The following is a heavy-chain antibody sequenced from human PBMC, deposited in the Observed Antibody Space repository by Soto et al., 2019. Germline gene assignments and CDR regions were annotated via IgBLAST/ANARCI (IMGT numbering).Heavy chain of an antibody. V-gene: IGHV4-39*01. J-gene: IGHJ4*02. D-gene: IGHD6-13*01. Sequence: RQPPGKGLEWIGSIIYSGSTYYNPSLKSRVTISVDTSKNQFSLKVSSVTAADTAVYYCARQPVGSSGDYWGQGTLVTVS. CDR3: ARQPVGSSGDY. CDR2: IIYSGST.